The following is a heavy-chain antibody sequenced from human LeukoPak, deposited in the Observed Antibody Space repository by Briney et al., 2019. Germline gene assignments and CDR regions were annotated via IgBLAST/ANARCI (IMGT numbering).Heavy chain of an antibody. Sequence: GGSLRLSCAASGFTFTSYTMNWIRQAPGKGLEWVSDISSSGSYIDYADSVKGRFTISRDNAKNSLFLQMNSLRAEDTAVYYCARSLIADGAFDIWGQGTMVTVSS. J-gene: IGHJ3*02. CDR2: ISSSGSYI. V-gene: IGHV3-21*01. CDR1: GFTFTSYT. D-gene: IGHD2-21*01. CDR3: ARSLIADGAFDI.